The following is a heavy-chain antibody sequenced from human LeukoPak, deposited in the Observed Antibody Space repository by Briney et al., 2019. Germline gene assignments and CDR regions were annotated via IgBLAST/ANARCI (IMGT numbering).Heavy chain of an antibody. CDR2: MNPNSGNT. J-gene: IGHJ5*02. Sequence: ASVKVSCKASGYTFTSYDINWVRQATGQGLEWMGWMNPNSGNTGYAQKFQGRVTMTRNTSISTAYMELSSLRSGDTAVYYCARVRIAAAGTKGWFDPWGQGTLVTVSS. D-gene: IGHD6-13*01. V-gene: IGHV1-8*01. CDR1: GYTFTSYD. CDR3: ARVRIAAAGTKGWFDP.